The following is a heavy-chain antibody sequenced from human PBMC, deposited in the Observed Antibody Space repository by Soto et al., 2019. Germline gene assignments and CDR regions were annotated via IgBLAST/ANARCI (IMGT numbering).Heavy chain of an antibody. D-gene: IGHD3-22*01. J-gene: IGHJ4*02. CDR3: AKDIMGYDTSGTCEY. V-gene: IGHV3-30*18. CDR1: GFTFRSYG. Sequence: GGSLRLSCAASGFTFRSYGMHWVRQAPGKGLEWVAVVSYAGNNEYYADSVKGRFIISRDNSKNILYLQMNSLRAEDTAVYYCAKDIMGYDTSGTCEYWGQGTLVTVSS. CDR2: VSYAGNNE.